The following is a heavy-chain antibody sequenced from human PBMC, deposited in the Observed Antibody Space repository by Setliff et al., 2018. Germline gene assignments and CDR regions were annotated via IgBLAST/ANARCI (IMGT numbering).Heavy chain of an antibody. V-gene: IGHV1-2*04. CDR3: ARGDVGITIFGYYYYMDV. J-gene: IGHJ6*03. D-gene: IGHD3-3*01. CDR1: GYTFTGYY. Sequence: ASVKVSCKASGYTFTGYYMHWVRQAPGQGLEWMGWINPNSGGTNYAQKFQGWVTMTRDTSISTAYMELSRLRSEDTAVYYCARGDVGITIFGYYYYMDVWGKGTTVTVS. CDR2: INPNSGGT.